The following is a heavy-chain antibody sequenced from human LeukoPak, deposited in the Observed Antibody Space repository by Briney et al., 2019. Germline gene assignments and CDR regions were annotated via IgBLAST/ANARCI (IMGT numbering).Heavy chain of an antibody. CDR2: INAGNGNT. CDR3: ARGYSGYDYFDY. J-gene: IGHJ4*02. V-gene: IGHV1-3*01. D-gene: IGHD5-12*01. Sequence: GASVKVSCKASGYTFTSYAMHWVRQAPGQRLEWMGWINAGNGNTKYSQKFQGRVTITRDTSASTAYMELSSVRSEDTAVYYCARGYSGYDYFDYWGQGTLVTVSS. CDR1: GYTFTSYA.